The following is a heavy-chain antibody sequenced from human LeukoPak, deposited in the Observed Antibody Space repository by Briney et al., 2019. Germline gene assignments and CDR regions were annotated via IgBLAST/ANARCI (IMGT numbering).Heavy chain of an antibody. D-gene: IGHD1-1*01. Sequence: GGSLRLSCAASGFTFSSHTMSWVRQAPGKGLEWASGISGNGGNTYYADSVKGRFTISRDNSKNTLYLQLNSLRAEDTALFYCAKKEWNLDFDYWGQGTLVTVSS. V-gene: IGHV3-23*01. CDR2: ISGNGGNT. CDR1: GFTFSSHT. CDR3: AKKEWNLDFDY. J-gene: IGHJ4*02.